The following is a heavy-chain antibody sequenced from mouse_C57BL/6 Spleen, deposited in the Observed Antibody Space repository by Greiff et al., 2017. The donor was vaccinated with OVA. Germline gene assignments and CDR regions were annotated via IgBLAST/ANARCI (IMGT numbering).Heavy chain of an antibody. CDR3: ARYYGSAMDY. D-gene: IGHD1-1*01. Sequence: VQLQQPGAELVKPGASVKLSCKASGYTFTSYWMQWVKQRPGQGLEWIGEIDPSDSYTNYNQKFKGKATLTVDTSSSTAYMQLSSLTSEDSAVYYCARYYGSAMDYWGQGTSVTVSS. CDR2: IDPSDSYT. V-gene: IGHV1-50*01. J-gene: IGHJ4*01. CDR1: GYTFTSYW.